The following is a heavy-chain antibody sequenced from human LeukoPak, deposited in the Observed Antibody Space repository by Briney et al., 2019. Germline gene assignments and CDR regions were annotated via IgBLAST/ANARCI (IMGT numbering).Heavy chain of an antibody. D-gene: IGHD3-22*01. V-gene: IGHV3-23*01. CDR3: AKGSYYDSSGLFDY. CDR1: GFTFSSYA. J-gene: IGHJ4*02. Sequence: GGSLRLSCAASGFTFSSYAMSWVRQAPGKGLEWVSAISGRGGSTYYADSVKGRFTISRDNSKNTLYLQMNSLRAEDTAVYYCAKGSYYDSSGLFDYWGQGTLVTVSS. CDR2: ISGRGGST.